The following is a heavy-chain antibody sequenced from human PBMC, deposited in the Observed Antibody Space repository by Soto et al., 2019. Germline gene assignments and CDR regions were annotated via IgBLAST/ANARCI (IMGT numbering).Heavy chain of an antibody. J-gene: IGHJ4*02. CDR1: GFTFSTSA. Sequence: EVQLLESGGGLVQPGGSLRLSCAASGFTFSTSAMSWVRQSPRQGLEWVSSISAGGSSTYYADSVKGRFTISRDNSKNTLSLQMRTLRAEDTAVYYCAKGSIMLTFGGVEDYWGQGTLVTVSS. CDR2: ISAGGSST. D-gene: IGHD3-16*01. CDR3: AKGSIMLTFGGVEDY. V-gene: IGHV3-23*01.